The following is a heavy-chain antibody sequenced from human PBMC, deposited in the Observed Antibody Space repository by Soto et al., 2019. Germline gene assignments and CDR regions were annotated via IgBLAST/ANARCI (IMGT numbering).Heavy chain of an antibody. CDR1: GFTFSSYA. Sequence: GGSLRLSCAASGFTFSSYAMHWVRQAPGKGLEWVAVISYDGSNKYYADSVKGRFTISRDNSKNTLYLQMNSLRAEDTAVYYCARDPAYYDFWSGYFSEGVSGNAFDIWGQGTMVTVSS. V-gene: IGHV3-30-3*01. J-gene: IGHJ3*02. CDR3: ARDPAYYDFWSGYFSEGVSGNAFDI. CDR2: ISYDGSNK. D-gene: IGHD3-3*01.